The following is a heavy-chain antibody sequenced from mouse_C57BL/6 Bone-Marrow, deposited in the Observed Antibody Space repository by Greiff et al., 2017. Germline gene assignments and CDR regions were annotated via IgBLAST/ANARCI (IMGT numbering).Heavy chain of an antibody. CDR2: IHPNSGST. D-gene: IGHD2-3*01. CDR3: ARSRWLLHWFAY. V-gene: IGHV1-64*01. J-gene: IGHJ3*01. CDR1: GYTFTSYW. Sequence: QVQLQQPGAELVKPGASVQLSCKASGYTFTSYWMHWVKQRPGQGLEWIGMIHPNSGSTNYNEKFKSKATLTVDKSSSTAYMQLSSLTSEDSAVYYCARSRWLLHWFAYWGQGALVTVSA.